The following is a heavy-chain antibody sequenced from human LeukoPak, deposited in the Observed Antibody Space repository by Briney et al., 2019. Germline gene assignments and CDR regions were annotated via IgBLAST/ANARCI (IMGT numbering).Heavy chain of an antibody. V-gene: IGHV3-9*01. D-gene: IGHD3-10*01. CDR1: GLTFADYA. J-gene: IGHJ4*02. CDR3: ARVHGSGSLDY. CDR2: ISWNSASI. Sequence: PGRSLSLSCAASGLTFADYAMHWVRQAPGKGLEWVSGISWNSASIDYADSVKGRFTISRDNAKNSLYLQMNSLRSEDTALYYCARVHGSGSLDYWGRGTLVTVSS.